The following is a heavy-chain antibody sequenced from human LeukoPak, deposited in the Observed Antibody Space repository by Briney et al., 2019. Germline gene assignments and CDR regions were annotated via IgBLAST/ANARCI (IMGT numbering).Heavy chain of an antibody. CDR3: ARSVDTAMVNWFDP. CDR2: ISYDGSNK. D-gene: IGHD5-18*01. CDR1: GFTFSSYA. V-gene: IGHV3-30*14. J-gene: IGHJ5*02. Sequence: PGGSLRLSCAASGFTFSSYAMHWVRQAPGKGLEWVAVISYDGSNKYYADSVKGRFTISRDNSKNTLYLQMNSLRAEDTAVYYCARSVDTAMVNWFDPWGQGTLVTVSS.